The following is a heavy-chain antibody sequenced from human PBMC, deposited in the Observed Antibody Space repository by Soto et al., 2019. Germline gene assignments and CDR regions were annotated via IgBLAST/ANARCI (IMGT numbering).Heavy chain of an antibody. CDR3: ARGGAANWIQQWCKGGPMCDY. CDR2: INHSGST. J-gene: IGHJ4*02. CDR1: GGSFSGYY. D-gene: IGHD5-18*01. V-gene: IGHV4-34*01. Sequence: QVQLQQWGAGLLKPSETLSLTCAVYGGSFSGYYWSWIRQPPGKGLEWIGEINHSGSTNYNPSLKSRVTIEVATTKNQFSLKLRPVAAADTAGYYCARGGAANWIQQWCKGGPMCDYWGQGTLVTVSS.